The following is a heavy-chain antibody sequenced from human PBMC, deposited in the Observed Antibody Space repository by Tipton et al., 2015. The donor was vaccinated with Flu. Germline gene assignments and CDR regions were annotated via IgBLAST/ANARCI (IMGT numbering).Heavy chain of an antibody. CDR1: GFTFTASA. D-gene: IGHD1-14*01. J-gene: IGHJ5*02. V-gene: IGHV3-30*04. Sequence: SLRLSCIASGFTFTASAIHWVRQAPGKGLEWVALISYDGSNKYFADSVRGRFTISRDNAKNTVYLQMNSLRGEDTAVYYCARDPRNMGLDPWGQGTLVTVSS. CDR3: ARDPRNMGLDP. CDR2: ISYDGSNK.